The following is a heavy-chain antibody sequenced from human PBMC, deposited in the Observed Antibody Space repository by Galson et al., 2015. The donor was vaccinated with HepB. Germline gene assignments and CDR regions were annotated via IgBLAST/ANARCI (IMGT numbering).Heavy chain of an antibody. J-gene: IGHJ6*02. Sequence: ETLSLTCTVSGGSVSSGSYYWSWIRQPPGKGLEWIGYIYYSGSTNYNPSLKSRVTISVDTSKNQFSLKLSSVTAADTAVYYCARDRNDFWSGYPYYYYGMDVWGQGTTVTVSS. CDR3: ARDRNDFWSGYPYYYYGMDV. CDR2: IYYSGST. V-gene: IGHV4-61*01. CDR1: GGSVSSGSYY. D-gene: IGHD3-3*01.